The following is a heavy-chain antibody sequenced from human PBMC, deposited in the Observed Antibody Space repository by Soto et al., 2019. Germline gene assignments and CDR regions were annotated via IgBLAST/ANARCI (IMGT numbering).Heavy chain of an antibody. V-gene: IGHV4-39*01. CDR3: ARQASEGYSSSPFRF. Sequence: QLQLQESGPGLVKHSETLSLTCTVSGGSITSGSYYWGWIRQPPGKGLEWIGSIYYTGRTCYKPSLRSRVTISIDTSRNQFSLKVSSVTAADTAVYYCARQASEGYSSSPFRFWGQGTLVTVSS. D-gene: IGHD6-6*01. CDR2: IYYTGRT. CDR1: GGSITSGSYY. J-gene: IGHJ1*01.